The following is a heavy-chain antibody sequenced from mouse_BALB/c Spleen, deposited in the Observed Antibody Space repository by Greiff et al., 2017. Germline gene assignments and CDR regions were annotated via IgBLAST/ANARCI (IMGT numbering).Heavy chain of an antibody. CDR3: ARGYWYFDV. CDR1: GFNIKDTY. Sequence: DVQLQESGAELVKPGASVKLSCTASGFNIKDTYMHWVKQRPEQGLEWIGRIDPANGNTKYDPKFQGKATITADTSSNTAYLQLSSLTSEDTAVYYCARGYWYFDVWGAGTTVTVSS. V-gene: IGHV14-3*02. J-gene: IGHJ1*01. CDR2: IDPANGNT.